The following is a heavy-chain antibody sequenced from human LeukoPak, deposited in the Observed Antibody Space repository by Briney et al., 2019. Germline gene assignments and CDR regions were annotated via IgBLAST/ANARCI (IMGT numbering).Heavy chain of an antibody. CDR3: AKGGLDYGDFYDY. J-gene: IGHJ4*02. CDR2: ISYDGSNK. Sequence: PGGSLRLSCAASGFTFSSYGMHWVRQAPGKGLEWVAVISYDGSNKYYADSVKGRFTISRDNSKNTLYLQMNSLRAEDTAVYYCAKGGLDYGDFYDYWGQGTLVTVSS. CDR1: GFTFSSYG. V-gene: IGHV3-30*18. D-gene: IGHD4-17*01.